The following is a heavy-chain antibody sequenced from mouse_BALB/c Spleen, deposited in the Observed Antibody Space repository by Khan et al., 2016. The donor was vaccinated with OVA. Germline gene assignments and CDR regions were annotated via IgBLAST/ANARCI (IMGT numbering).Heavy chain of an antibody. CDR2: IWSGGST. CDR3: ARNYDYDEGLAD. Sequence: QVQLKESGPGLVRPSQSLSITCTVSGFSLTTYGVHWVRQSPGKGLEWLGVIWSGGSTDYSAAFISRLSISKDNSKSQVFFKMNCLQPNDTAIYYCARNYDYDEGLADWGQGTLVTVSA. D-gene: IGHD2-4*01. V-gene: IGHV2-2*02. J-gene: IGHJ3*01. CDR1: GFSLTTYG.